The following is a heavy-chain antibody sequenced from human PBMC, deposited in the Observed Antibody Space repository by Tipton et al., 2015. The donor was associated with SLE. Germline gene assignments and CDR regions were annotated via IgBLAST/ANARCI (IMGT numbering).Heavy chain of an antibody. D-gene: IGHD4-17*01. CDR1: GGSISSGGYS. J-gene: IGHJ6*02. V-gene: IGHV4-30-2*01. Sequence: TLSLTCAVSGGSISSGGYSWSWIRQPPGKGLEWIGYIYHSGSTYYNPSLKSRVTISVDTSKNQFSLKLSSVTAADTAVYYCARDQRAHDYGDYSPGYFYYYAMDVWGQGTTVTVSS. CDR3: ARDQRAHDYGDYSPGYFYYYAMDV. CDR2: IYHSGST.